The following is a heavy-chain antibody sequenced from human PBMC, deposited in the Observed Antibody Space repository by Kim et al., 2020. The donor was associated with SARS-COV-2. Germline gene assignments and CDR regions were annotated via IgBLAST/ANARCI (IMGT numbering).Heavy chain of an antibody. V-gene: IGHV3-43*02. J-gene: IGHJ4*02. CDR1: GFTFDDYA. CDR2: ISGDGGST. CDR3: AKDKRLNYDFWSGYGNPYYFDY. D-gene: IGHD3-3*01. Sequence: GGSLRLSCAASGFTFDDYAMHWVRQAPGKGLEWVSLISGDGGSTYYADSVKGRFTISRDNSKNSLYLQMNSLRTEDTALYYCAKDKRLNYDFWSGYGNPYYFDYWGQGTLVTVSS.